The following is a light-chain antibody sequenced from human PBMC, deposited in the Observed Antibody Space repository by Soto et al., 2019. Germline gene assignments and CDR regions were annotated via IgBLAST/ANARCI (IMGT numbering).Light chain of an antibody. Sequence: QPVLTQPPSASGTPGQTITISCSGGSSNIGINTVSWYEHLPGTAPRLLIYGNNQRPSGVPDRFSGSKSGTSASLAISGLQSEDEAHYYCATWDDSLDAHVFGPGTKVTVL. CDR3: ATWDDSLDAHV. CDR2: GNN. CDR1: SSNIGINT. J-gene: IGLJ1*01. V-gene: IGLV1-44*01.